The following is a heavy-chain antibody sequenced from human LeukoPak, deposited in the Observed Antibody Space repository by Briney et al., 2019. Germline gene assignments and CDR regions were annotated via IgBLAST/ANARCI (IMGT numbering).Heavy chain of an antibody. V-gene: IGHV3-53*01. Sequence: GGSLRLSCAASGFTVSSNYMSWVRQAPGKGLEWVSVIYSGGSTYYADSVKGRFTISIDNSKNTLYLQMNSLRAEDTAVYYCASEDTAMDNSFDYWGQGTLVTASS. D-gene: IGHD5-18*01. CDR2: IYSGGST. CDR3: ASEDTAMDNSFDY. J-gene: IGHJ4*02. CDR1: GFTVSSNY.